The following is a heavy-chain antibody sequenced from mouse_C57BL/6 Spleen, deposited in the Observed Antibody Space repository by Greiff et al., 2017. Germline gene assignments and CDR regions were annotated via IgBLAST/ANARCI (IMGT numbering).Heavy chain of an antibody. CDR2: IYPGSGST. Sequence: QVQLQQPGAELVKPGASVKMSCKASGYTFTSYWITWVKQRPGQGLAWIGDIYPGSGSTNYNEKFKGKATLTVDTSSSTAYMQLSSLTSEDSAVYYCATYYYGSSQYYFDYWGQGTTLTVSS. CDR3: ATYYYGSSQYYFDY. D-gene: IGHD1-1*01. V-gene: IGHV1-55*01. CDR1: GYTFTSYW. J-gene: IGHJ2*01.